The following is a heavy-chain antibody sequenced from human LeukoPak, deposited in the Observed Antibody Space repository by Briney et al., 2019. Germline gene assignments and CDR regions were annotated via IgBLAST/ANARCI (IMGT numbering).Heavy chain of an antibody. Sequence: PGGSLRLSCAASGFTFSSYAMSWVRQAPGKGLEWVSAISGSGGSTYYAGSVKGRFTISRDNSKNTLYLQMNSLRAEDTAVYYCAKAQGLTRVDFSFDYWGQGTLVTVSS. CDR1: GFTFSSYA. CDR2: ISGSGGST. V-gene: IGHV3-23*01. D-gene: IGHD2-2*01. CDR3: AKAQGLTRVDFSFDY. J-gene: IGHJ4*02.